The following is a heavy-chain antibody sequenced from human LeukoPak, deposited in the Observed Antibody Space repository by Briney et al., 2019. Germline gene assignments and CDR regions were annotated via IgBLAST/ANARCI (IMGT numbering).Heavy chain of an antibody. CDR2: ISAYNGNT. D-gene: IGHD6-6*01. J-gene: IGHJ4*02. CDR1: GYTFTSYG. Sequence: VASAKVSCKASGYTFTSYGIRWVRQAPGQGLEWMGWISAYNGNTNYAQKLQGRVTMTTDTSTSTAYMELRSLRSDDTAVYYCAREQYSSSSGDYWGQGTLVTVSS. V-gene: IGHV1-18*01. CDR3: AREQYSSSSGDY.